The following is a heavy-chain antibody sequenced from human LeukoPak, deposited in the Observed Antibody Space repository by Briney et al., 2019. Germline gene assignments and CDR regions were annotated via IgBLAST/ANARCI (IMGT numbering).Heavy chain of an antibody. J-gene: IGHJ4*02. CDR1: GFSFSRYW. CDR3: ARLKDDVTKFDY. V-gene: IGHV3-7*01. CDR2: INQDVSRI. D-gene: IGHD2-8*01. Sequence: GGSLRLSCAGSGFSFSRYWMAWVRQAPGTGLEWVASINQDVSRIHYVDSVKGRFTISRDNAKSSLFLQMTSLRVEDTAVYYCARLKDDVTKFDYWGQGTLVTVSS.